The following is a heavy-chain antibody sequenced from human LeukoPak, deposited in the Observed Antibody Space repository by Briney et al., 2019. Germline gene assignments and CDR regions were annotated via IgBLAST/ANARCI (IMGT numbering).Heavy chain of an antibody. J-gene: IGHJ4*02. D-gene: IGHD6-13*01. CDR2: IDDGGRAR. V-gene: IGHV3-48*03. CDR1: GFDFRSYE. CDR3: VRDTETSGWSPFDY. Sequence: PGGFLRLPCVTSGFDFRSYEMNWVRQAPGKGLEWLAYIDDGGRARFYADSVKGRFTISRDNDLNSIYLDMTSLKVEDTGLYYCVRDTETSGWSPFDYWGQGTLVTVSS.